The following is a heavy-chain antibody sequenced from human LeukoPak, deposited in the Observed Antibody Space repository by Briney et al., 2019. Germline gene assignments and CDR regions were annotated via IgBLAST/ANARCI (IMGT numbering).Heavy chain of an antibody. CDR3: AIDQVGATREGLDY. D-gene: IGHD1-26*01. Sequence: ASVKVSCKASGYTFTGYYMHRVRQAPGQGLEWMGWINPNSGGTNYAQKFQGRVTMTRDTSISTAYMELSRLRSDDTAVYYCAIDQVGATREGLDYWGQGTLVTVSS. CDR1: GYTFTGYY. J-gene: IGHJ4*02. CDR2: INPNSGGT. V-gene: IGHV1-2*02.